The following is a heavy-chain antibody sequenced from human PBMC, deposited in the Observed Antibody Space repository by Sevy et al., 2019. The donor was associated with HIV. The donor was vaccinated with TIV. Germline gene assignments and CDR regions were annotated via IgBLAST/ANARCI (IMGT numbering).Heavy chain of an antibody. CDR1: GYTLNEFS. CDR3: ATTKDYCDSSGYPFDY. D-gene: IGHD3-22*01. CDR2: FDPEDGDPEDGKT. V-gene: IGHV1-24*01. J-gene: IGHJ4*02. Sequence: ASVKVSCKVSGYTLNEFSMHWVRQAPGKGLEWMTTFDPEDGDPEDGKTIYAQKFLGRVTVIEDTTTDTAYMELSSLRSEDTAVYYCATTKDYCDSSGYPFDYWGQGTLVTVSS.